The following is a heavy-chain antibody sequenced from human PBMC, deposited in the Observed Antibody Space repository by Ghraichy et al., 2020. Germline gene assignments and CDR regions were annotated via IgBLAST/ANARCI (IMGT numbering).Heavy chain of an antibody. D-gene: IGHD5-24*01. CDR1: GFNFSSNW. J-gene: IGHJ4*02. CDR3: ARAADGYQ. V-gene: IGHV3-7*04. CDR2: IRQDGVSK. Sequence: GGSLRLSGSASGFNFSSNWMSWVRQAPGKGLEWVANIRQDGVSKYYVDSARGRFSISRDNAKSSLYLQMDSLRADDTGVYYCARAADGYQWGRGTLVTVTS.